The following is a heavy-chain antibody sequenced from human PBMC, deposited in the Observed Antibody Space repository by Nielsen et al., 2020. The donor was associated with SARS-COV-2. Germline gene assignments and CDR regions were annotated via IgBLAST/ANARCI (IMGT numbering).Heavy chain of an antibody. CDR1: GFTFSDYE. CDR3: AKTTVFHFDY. D-gene: IGHD4-11*01. Sequence: GGSLRLSCEASGFTFSDYEMSWVRQAPGKGLEWVSAISGSGGSTYYADSVKGRFTISRDNSKNTLYLQMNSLRAEDTAVYYCAKTTVFHFDYWGQGTLVTVSS. J-gene: IGHJ4*02. V-gene: IGHV3-23*01. CDR2: ISGSGGST.